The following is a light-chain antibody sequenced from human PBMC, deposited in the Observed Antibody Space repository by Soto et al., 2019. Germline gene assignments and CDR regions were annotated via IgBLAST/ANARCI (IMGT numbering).Light chain of an antibody. Sequence: EVVLTQSPGALSLSPGERATLSCRASQSVSSSYLAWYQQKPGQAPRLLIYGASSRATGIPDRFSGSGSGTEFTLTINSLQSEDFAVYYCQQYNNWPPITFGQGTRLEIK. CDR1: QSVSSSY. V-gene: IGKV3-20*01. CDR3: QQYNNWPPIT. CDR2: GAS. J-gene: IGKJ5*01.